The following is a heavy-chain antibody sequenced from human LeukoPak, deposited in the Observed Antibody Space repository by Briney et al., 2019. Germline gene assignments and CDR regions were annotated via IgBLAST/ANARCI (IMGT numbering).Heavy chain of an antibody. CDR2: INHSGST. V-gene: IGHV4-34*01. D-gene: IGHD3-22*01. J-gene: IGHJ4*02. CDR3: ARTPKYYYDSSGRLDY. Sequence: KPSETLSLTCAVYGGSFSGYYWSWIRQPPGKGLGWIGEINHSGSTNYNPSLKSRVTISVDTSKNQFSLKLSSVTAADTAVYYCARTPKYYYDSSGRLDYWGQGTLVTVSS. CDR1: GGSFSGYY.